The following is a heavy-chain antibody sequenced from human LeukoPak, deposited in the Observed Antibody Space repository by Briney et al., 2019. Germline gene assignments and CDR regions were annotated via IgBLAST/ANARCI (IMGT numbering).Heavy chain of an antibody. CDR1: GFTFSSYS. CDR2: ISSSSSYI. V-gene: IGHV3-21*01. Sequence: GGSLRLSCAASGFTFSSYSMNWVRQAPGKGLEWVSSISSSSSYIYYADSEKGRFTISRDNAKNSLYLQMNSLRAEDTAVYYCARNYGDYSGADYWGQGTLVTVSS. J-gene: IGHJ4*02. CDR3: ARNYGDYSGADY. D-gene: IGHD4-17*01.